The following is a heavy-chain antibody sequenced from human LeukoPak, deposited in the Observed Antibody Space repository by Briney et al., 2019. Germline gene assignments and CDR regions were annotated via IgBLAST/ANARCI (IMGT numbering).Heavy chain of an antibody. Sequence: SVKVSCKASGGTFSSYAISWVRQAPGQGLEWVGRIIPIFGTANYAQKFQGRVTITTDESTSTAYMELSSLRSEDTAVYYCARDPLRLGELSFPFDPWGQGTLVTVSS. J-gene: IGHJ5*02. D-gene: IGHD3-16*02. CDR1: GGTFSSYA. CDR2: IIPIFGTA. CDR3: ARDPLRLGELSFPFDP. V-gene: IGHV1-69*05.